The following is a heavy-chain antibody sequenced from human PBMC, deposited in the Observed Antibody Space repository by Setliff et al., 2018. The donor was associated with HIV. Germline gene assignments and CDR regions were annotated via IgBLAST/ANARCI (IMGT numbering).Heavy chain of an antibody. V-gene: IGHV4-4*09. J-gene: IGHJ4*02. D-gene: IGHD3-22*01. CDR3: ARLRITMIMMLNSFYY. Sequence: SETLSLTCTVSGDSISNYYWSWVRQPPGKGLEWIGYIYTNGSTNYNPSLKSRVTMSVDTSKNHFSLRLTSVTAADTAVYFCARLRITMIMMLNSFYYWGQGTLVTVSS. CDR1: GDSISNYY. CDR2: IYTNGST.